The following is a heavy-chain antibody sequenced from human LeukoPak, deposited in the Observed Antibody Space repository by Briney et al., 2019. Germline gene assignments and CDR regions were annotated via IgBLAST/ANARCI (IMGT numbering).Heavy chain of an antibody. CDR2: ISDTGDST. V-gene: IGHV3-23*01. CDR3: EKDPMTSVTTTAY. D-gene: IGHD4-17*01. J-gene: IGHJ4*02. CDR1: GFTSSSYA. Sequence: GGSLRLSCTASGFTSSSYAMSWVRQAPGKGLEWVSSISDTGDSTYYADSVKGRFTISRDNSKNTLYLQMNSLRAEDTAVYYCEKDPMTSVTTTAYWGQGTLVTVSS.